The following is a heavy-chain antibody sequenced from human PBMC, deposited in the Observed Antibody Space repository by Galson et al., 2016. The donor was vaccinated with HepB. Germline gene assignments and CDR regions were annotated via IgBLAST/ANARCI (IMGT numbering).Heavy chain of an antibody. CDR2: INPSGGTT. CDR1: YPFTSYY. CDR3: ARDQGFGEDN. D-gene: IGHD3-10*01. Sequence: YPFTSYYMHWVRQAPGQGLEWMGIINPSGGTTTYAQKFQGRVTMTWDTSTSTVYTELRSMGSEDTAIYYCARDQGFGEDNWGQGTLVTVSS. V-gene: IGHV1-46*01. J-gene: IGHJ4*02.